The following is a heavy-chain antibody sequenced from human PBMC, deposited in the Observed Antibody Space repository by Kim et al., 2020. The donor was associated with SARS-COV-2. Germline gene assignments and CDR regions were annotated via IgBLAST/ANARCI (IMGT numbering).Heavy chain of an antibody. CDR1: GFTFSSYG. J-gene: IGHJ4*02. D-gene: IGHD1-7*01. V-gene: IGHV3-33*01. CDR3: ARAPGKLELRYFDS. Sequence: GGSLRLSCAASGFTFSSYGMHWFRQAPGKGREWVAVICNDGSNKYYADSVKGRFTISRDNSKNTLYLQMNSLRAEDTAVYYCARAPGKLELRYFDSWGQGTLVTVSS. CDR2: ICNDGSNK.